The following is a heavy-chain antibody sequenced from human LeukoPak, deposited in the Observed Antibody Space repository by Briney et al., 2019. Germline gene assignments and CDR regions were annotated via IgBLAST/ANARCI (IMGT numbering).Heavy chain of an antibody. J-gene: IGHJ4*02. V-gene: IGHV4-59*08. CDR1: GGSISSYY. CDR3: ARSSHVRWLVTYFDY. Sequence: PSETLSLTCTVSGGSISSYYWSWIRQPPGKGLEWIGYIDYSGSTNYNPSLKSRVTISVDTSKNQFSLKLSSVTAADTAVYYCARSSHVRWLVTYFDYWGQGTLVTVSS. D-gene: IGHD6-19*01. CDR2: IDYSGST.